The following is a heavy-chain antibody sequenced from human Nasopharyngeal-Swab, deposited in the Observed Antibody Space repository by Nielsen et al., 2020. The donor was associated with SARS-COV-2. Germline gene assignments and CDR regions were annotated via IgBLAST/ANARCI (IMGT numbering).Heavy chain of an antibody. CDR2: INPSGGST. D-gene: IGHD2-8*02. CDR1: GYTFTSYS. V-gene: IGHV1-46*01. CDR3: ARGPLVANVDYYYYYMDV. Sequence: ASVKVSCKASGYTFTSYSMHWVRQAPGQGLEWMGIINPSGGSTSYAQKFQGRVTMTRDTSTSTVYTELSSLRSEDTAVYYCARGPLVANVDYYYYYMDVWGKGTTVTVSS. J-gene: IGHJ6*03.